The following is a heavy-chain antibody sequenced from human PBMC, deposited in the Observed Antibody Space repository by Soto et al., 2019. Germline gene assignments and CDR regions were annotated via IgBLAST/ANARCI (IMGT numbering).Heavy chain of an antibody. CDR2: VSAYRDYT. Sequence: EASVKVSCKASGYTFSTYEINWLRQAPGQGLEWLGWVSAYRDYTDYAEKFQGRLTMTTDTSTSTAYMELRSLKYDDTAVYYCARDVGDESITYNDAFDVWGQGTMVTVSS. CDR3: ARDVGDESITYNDAFDV. J-gene: IGHJ3*01. V-gene: IGHV1-18*01. CDR1: GYTFSTYE. D-gene: IGHD3-10*01.